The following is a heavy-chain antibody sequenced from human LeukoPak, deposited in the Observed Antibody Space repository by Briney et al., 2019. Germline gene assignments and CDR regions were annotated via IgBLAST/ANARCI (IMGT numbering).Heavy chain of an antibody. J-gene: IGHJ4*02. CDR3: ARAARYSGYDGLLKRYYFDY. CDR2: IYHSGST. V-gene: IGHV4-38-2*01. D-gene: IGHD5-12*01. Sequence: PSETLSLTCAVSGYSISSGYYWGWIWQPPGKGLEWIGSIYHSGSTYYNPSLKSRVTISVDTSKNQFSLKLSSVTAADTAVYYCARAARYSGYDGLLKRYYFDYWGQGTLVTVSS. CDR1: GYSISSGYY.